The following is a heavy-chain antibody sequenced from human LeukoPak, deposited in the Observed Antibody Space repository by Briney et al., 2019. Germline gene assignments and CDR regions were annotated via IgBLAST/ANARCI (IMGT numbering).Heavy chain of an antibody. CDR1: GFTFSCFS. D-gene: IGHD6-19*01. Sequence: GGSLRLSCAAAGFTFSCFSMNWVRQAPGKGLEWVSGITGNGATTYYADSVKGRFTISRDNSKNTLYLQLNSMRAEDTAIYYCAKDFAVAAYFDYWGQGTLITVSS. J-gene: IGHJ4*02. CDR3: AKDFAVAAYFDY. CDR2: ITGNGATT. V-gene: IGHV3-23*01.